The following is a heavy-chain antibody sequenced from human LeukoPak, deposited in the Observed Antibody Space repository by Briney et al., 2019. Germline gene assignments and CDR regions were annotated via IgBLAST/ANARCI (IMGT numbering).Heavy chain of an antibody. CDR1: GFTFSSYA. V-gene: IGHV3-64*01. Sequence: GGSLRLSCAASGFTFSSYAMHWVRQAPGKGLEYVSAISSNGGSTYYANSVKGRFTISRDNSKNTVYLQMGGLRAEDMAVYYCARASYGYGNNWFDPWGQGTLVTVSS. CDR2: ISSNGGST. J-gene: IGHJ5*02. CDR3: ARASYGYGNNWFDP. D-gene: IGHD5-18*01.